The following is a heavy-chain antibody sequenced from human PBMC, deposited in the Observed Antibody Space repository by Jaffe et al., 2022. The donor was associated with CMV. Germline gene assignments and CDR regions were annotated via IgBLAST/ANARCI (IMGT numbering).Heavy chain of an antibody. D-gene: IGHD2-2*01. CDR3: ARGVSRAFDC. CDR2: IYSGGNT. CDR1: GFTVSDNN. J-gene: IGHJ4*02. Sequence: EVQLVESGGGLIQPGGSLRLSCAASGFTVSDNNMNWVRQAPGKGLEWVSVIYSGGNTYYADSVKGRFTISRDNSENTLYLQMNSLRAEDTAVYYCARGVSRAFDCWGQGTLVTVSS. V-gene: IGHV3-53*01.